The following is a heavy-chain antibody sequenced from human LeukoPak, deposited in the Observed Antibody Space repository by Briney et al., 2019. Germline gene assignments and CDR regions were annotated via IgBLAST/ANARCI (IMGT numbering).Heavy chain of an antibody. D-gene: IGHD1-1*01. CDR1: GGSISSTSYY. V-gene: IGHV4-39*07. CDR2: IYYSGST. Sequence: SETLPLTCTVSGGSISSTSYYWGWIRQPPGKGLEWIGNIYYSGSTYYNPSLKSRVTISVDTSKNQFSLKLSSVTAADTAVYYCATLTTPGWFNPWGQGTLVTVSS. J-gene: IGHJ5*02. CDR3: ATLTTPGWFNP.